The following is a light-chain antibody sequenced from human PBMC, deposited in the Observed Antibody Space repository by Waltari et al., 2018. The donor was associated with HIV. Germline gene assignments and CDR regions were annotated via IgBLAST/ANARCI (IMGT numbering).Light chain of an antibody. J-gene: IGLJ1*01. CDR2: VVS. CDR1: TRHIGGYDH. Sequence: QSALTQPAPVSASPGHSITISCTATTRHIGGYDHYSLYQQHPGKAPKLMIYVVSKRPSGVSNRFSGSKSGNTASLTISGLQAEDEADYYCCSYAGSSTFYVFGTGTKVTVL. V-gene: IGLV2-23*02. CDR3: CSYAGSSTFYV.